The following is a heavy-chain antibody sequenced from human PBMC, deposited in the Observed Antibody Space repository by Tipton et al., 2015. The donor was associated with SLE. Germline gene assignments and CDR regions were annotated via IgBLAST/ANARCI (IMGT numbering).Heavy chain of an antibody. V-gene: IGHV4-61*01. CDR3: ARDQGGLDASFDY. J-gene: IGHJ4*02. Sequence: TLSLTCTVSGGSVSSGSYYWSWIRQPPGKGLEWIGYIYYNGSTNYNPSLKSRATISLDTSKNQFSLNLSSVTPEDTAVYYCARDQGGLDASFDYWGQGTLVTVSS. D-gene: IGHD1-1*01. CDR2: IYYNGST. CDR1: GGSVSSGSYY.